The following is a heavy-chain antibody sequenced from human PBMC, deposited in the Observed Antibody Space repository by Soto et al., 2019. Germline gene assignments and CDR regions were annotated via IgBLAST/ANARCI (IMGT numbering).Heavy chain of an antibody. Sequence: QVQLVQSGAEVKKPGASVKVSCKASGYTFTSYGISWVRQAPGQGLEWMGWISAYNGNTNYAQKLQGRVTMTTDTPTSTATRELRSLRSAKTAGYYCAVDCIGTSGQGGSWGQGTRVTVSP. CDR3: AVDCIGTSGQGGS. CDR2: ISAYNGNT. CDR1: GYTFTSYG. J-gene: IGHJ5*02. V-gene: IGHV1-18*01. D-gene: IGHD2-2*01.